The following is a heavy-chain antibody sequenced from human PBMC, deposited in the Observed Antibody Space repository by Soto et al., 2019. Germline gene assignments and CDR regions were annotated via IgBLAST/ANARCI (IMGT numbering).Heavy chain of an antibody. Sequence: QVQLVQSGAEVKKPGSSVKVSCKASGGTFSNYAFSWVRQAPGQGLEWLGGIMPIFGRADYAQKFRGRVTMTADESTTTAHMGLGSLGSEDTAVYYCASWLKEAGIGGNSYYRMDVWGQGTTVTVSS. D-gene: IGHD6-19*01. CDR2: IMPIFGRA. J-gene: IGHJ6*02. CDR1: GGTFSNYA. CDR3: ASWLKEAGIGGNSYYRMDV. V-gene: IGHV1-69*12.